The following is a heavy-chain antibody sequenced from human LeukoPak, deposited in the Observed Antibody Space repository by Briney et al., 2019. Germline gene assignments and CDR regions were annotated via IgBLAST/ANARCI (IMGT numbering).Heavy chain of an antibody. CDR1: GGSISSSSYY. J-gene: IGHJ5*02. CDR3: ARGGYYGSGSYYFDP. CDR2: IYYSGST. D-gene: IGHD3-10*01. Sequence: SETLSLTCTVSGGSISSSSYYWGWIRQPPGKGLGLIGSIYYSGSTYYNPSLKSRVTISVDTSKNQFSLKLSSVTAADTAVYYCARGGYYGSGSYYFDPWGQGTLVTVSS. V-gene: IGHV4-39*01.